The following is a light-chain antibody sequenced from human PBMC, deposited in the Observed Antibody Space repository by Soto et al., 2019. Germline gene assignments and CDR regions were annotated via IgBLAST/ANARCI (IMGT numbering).Light chain of an antibody. Sequence: DIQMTQSPSSLSASVGDRVTITCRASESIRDFLGWYQQKPRKPPQLLIFAASTLQHGVPSRFSGSASGTDFTLTISSLQPEDFAAYYCQQSYSAPYTFGQGTNLEIK. CDR1: ESIRDF. CDR2: AAS. CDR3: QQSYSAPYT. V-gene: IGKV1-39*01. J-gene: IGKJ2*01.